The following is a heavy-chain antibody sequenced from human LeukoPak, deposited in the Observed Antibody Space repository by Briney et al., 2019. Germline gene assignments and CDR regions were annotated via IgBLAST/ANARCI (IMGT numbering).Heavy chain of an antibody. V-gene: IGHV5-51*01. Sequence: GAALKISFQASGYSFTTYWIGWGRPMAGKGLGWMGNISPGDSDTRYMPSFQGQVTISADKSITPPYLQWSSLKASDTATYYCARMGPGALTADAFDIWGQGTTVTVSS. D-gene: IGHD1-14*01. CDR1: GYSFTTYW. J-gene: IGHJ3*02. CDR3: ARMGPGALTADAFDI. CDR2: ISPGDSDT.